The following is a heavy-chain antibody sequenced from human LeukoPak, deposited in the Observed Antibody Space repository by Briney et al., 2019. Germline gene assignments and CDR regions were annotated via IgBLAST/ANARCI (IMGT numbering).Heavy chain of an antibody. J-gene: IGHJ4*02. CDR3: AKPESYGTILGSFDY. CDR1: GSTFSSYA. V-gene: IGHV3-23*01. CDR2: ISGSGGST. D-gene: IGHD1-26*01. Sequence: GGSLRLSCAASGSTFSSYAMSWVRQAPGKGLEWVSGISGSGGSTYYADSVKGRFTISRDNSKNTLYLQMNSLRAEDTAVYYYAKPESYGTILGSFDYWGQGTLVTVSS.